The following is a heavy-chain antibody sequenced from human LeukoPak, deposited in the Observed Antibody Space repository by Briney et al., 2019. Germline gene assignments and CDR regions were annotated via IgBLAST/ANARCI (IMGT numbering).Heavy chain of an antibody. CDR1: GYTFIDHY. CDR3: GRRSDRLDP. CDR2: INPNSGGT. Sequence: ASVKVSCKASGYTFIDHYLHWVRQTPGQGFEWLGWINPNSGGTNYAQKFQGRVTMTRDTSISTAYMELSRLRSDDTAVYYCGRRSDRLDPWGQGTLVTVSS. J-gene: IGHJ5*02. V-gene: IGHV1-2*02.